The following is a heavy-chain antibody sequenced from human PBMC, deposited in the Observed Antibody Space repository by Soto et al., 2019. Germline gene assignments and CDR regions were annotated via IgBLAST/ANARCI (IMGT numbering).Heavy chain of an antibody. D-gene: IGHD4-17*01. CDR1: GGSISSGGYY. CDR2: IYYSGST. J-gene: IGHJ2*01. V-gene: IGHV4-31*03. CDR3: VRDHYGDYRDWYFDL. Sequence: QVQLQESGPGLVKPSQTLSLTCTVSGGSISSGGYYWSWIRQHPGKGLEWIGYIYYSGSTYYNPSLKSRVTISVDTSKNQFSLKLSSVTAADTAVYYCVRDHYGDYRDWYFDLWGRGTLVTVSS.